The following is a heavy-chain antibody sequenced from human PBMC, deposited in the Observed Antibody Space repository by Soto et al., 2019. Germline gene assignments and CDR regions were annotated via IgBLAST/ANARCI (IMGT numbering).Heavy chain of an antibody. CDR3: ARRLKSGSHRGLIDY. CDR2: IYYSGST. V-gene: IGHV4-31*03. Sequence: PSETLSLTCTVSGGSISSGGYYWSWIRQHPGKGLEWIGYIYYSGSTYYNPSLKSRVTISVDTSKNQFSLKLSSVTAADTAVYYCARRLKSGSHRGLIDYWGQGTLVTVSS. J-gene: IGHJ4*02. D-gene: IGHD1-26*01. CDR1: GGSISSGGYY.